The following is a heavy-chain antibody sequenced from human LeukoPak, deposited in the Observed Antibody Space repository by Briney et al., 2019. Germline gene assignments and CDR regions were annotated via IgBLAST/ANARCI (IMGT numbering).Heavy chain of an antibody. D-gene: IGHD3-22*01. Sequence: GGSLRLSCAASGFTFSSYSMNWVRQAPGKGLEWVSYISSSSSTIYYADSVKGRFTISRDNAKNSLYLQMNSLRAEDTALYYCAKDIGTDSSGYREYWGQGTLVTVSS. J-gene: IGHJ4*02. CDR3: AKDIGTDSSGYREY. CDR1: GFTFSSYS. V-gene: IGHV3-48*01. CDR2: ISSSSSTI.